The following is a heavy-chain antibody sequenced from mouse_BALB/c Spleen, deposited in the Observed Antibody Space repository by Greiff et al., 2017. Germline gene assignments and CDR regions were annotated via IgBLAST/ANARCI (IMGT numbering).Heavy chain of an antibody. CDR3: ARRGSLSAWFAY. CDR2: INPSTGYT. J-gene: IGHJ3*01. D-gene: IGHD6-1*01. CDR1: GYTFTSYW. Sequence: VKLQESGAELAKPGASVKMSCKASGYTFTSYWMHWVKQRPGQGLEWIGYINPSTGYTEYNQKFKDKATLTADKSSSTAYMQLSSLTSEDSAVYYCARRGSLSAWFAYWGQGTLVTVSA. V-gene: IGHV1-7*01.